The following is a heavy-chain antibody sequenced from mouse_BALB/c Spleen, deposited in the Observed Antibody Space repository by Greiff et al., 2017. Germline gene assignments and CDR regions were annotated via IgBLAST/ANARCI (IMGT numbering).Heavy chain of an antibody. CDR1: GYTFTSYW. J-gene: IGHJ2*01. V-gene: IGHV1-87*01. D-gene: IGHD2-3*01. CDR3: ARSRYYSNFDY. Sequence: VQLQQSGAELARPGASVKLSCKASGYTFTSYWMQWVKQRPGQGLEWIGAIYPGDGDTRYTQKFTGKATLTADKSSSTAYMQLSSLASEDSAVYYCARSRYYSNFDYWGQGTTLTVSS. CDR2: IYPGDGDT.